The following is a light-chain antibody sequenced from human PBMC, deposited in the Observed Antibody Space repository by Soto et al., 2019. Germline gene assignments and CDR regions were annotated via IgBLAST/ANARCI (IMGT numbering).Light chain of an antibody. V-gene: IGKV3-20*01. CDR1: ESISSTS. CDR2: GAS. CDR3: QQYGSSPPLT. J-gene: IGKJ4*01. Sequence: EIVLTHSPGILSFSLCERATLSFSVSESISSTSLAWYQQKPGQAPRLLIYGASTRATGVPDRFSGSGSGTDFTLTISSLEPEDCAVYYCQQYGSSPPLTFGGGTKVDIK.